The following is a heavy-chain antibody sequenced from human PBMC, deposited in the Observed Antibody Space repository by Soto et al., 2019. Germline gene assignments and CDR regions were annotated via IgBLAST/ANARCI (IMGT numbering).Heavy chain of an antibody. J-gene: IGHJ6*04. D-gene: IGHD3-10*01. CDR1: GYSFTSYG. Sequence: QVQLVQSGAEVKKPGASVKVSCKASGYSFTSYGISWVRQAPGQGLEWMGWISAYNGNTNYAQKLQGRVTMTTDTSTITAYMELRSIRSNETAVHYCARNNGFGESDDWGKGTTVTVST. V-gene: IGHV1-18*01. CDR3: ARNNGFGESDD. CDR2: ISAYNGNT.